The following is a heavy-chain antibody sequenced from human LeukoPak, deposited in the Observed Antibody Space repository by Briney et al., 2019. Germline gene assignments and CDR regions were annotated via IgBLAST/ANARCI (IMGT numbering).Heavy chain of an antibody. CDR2: IYPGDSDT. D-gene: IGHD3-16*02. Sequence: GESLKISCKGSGYSFTSYWIGWVRPMPGKGLEWMGIIYPGDSDTRYSPSFQGQVTISADKSISTAYLQWSSLKASDTAMYYCARRASMITFGGVIAHNDYWGQGTLVTVSS. CDR1: GYSFTSYW. V-gene: IGHV5-51*01. CDR3: ARRASMITFGGVIAHNDY. J-gene: IGHJ4*02.